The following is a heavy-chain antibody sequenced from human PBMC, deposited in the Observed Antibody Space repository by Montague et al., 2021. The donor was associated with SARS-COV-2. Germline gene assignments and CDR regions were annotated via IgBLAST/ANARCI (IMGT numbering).Heavy chain of an antibody. CDR3: ARTEIQVWSRRWFDP. J-gene: IGHJ5*02. CDR1: GGSISSYY. Sequence: SETLSLTCTVSGGSISSYYWSWIRQPPGKGLEWIGSIYYSGSTYYNPSLKSRVTISVDTSKNQFSLKLSSVTAADTAVYYCARTEIQVWSRRWFDPWGQGTLVTVSS. D-gene: IGHD5-18*01. CDR2: IYYSGST. V-gene: IGHV4-39*01.